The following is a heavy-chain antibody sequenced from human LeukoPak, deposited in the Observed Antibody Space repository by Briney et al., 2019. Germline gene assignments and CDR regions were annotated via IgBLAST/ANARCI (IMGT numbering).Heavy chain of an antibody. CDR1: GGSFSGYY. D-gene: IGHD6-13*01. CDR3: ARAGSWYEYYFDY. V-gene: IGHV4-34*01. Sequence: PSETLSLTCAVYGGSFSGYYWSWIRQPPGKGLEWIGEINHSGSTNYNPSLKSRVTISVDTSKNQFSLKLSSVTAADTAVYYCARAGSWYEYYFDYWGQGTLVTVSS. CDR2: INHSGST. J-gene: IGHJ4*02.